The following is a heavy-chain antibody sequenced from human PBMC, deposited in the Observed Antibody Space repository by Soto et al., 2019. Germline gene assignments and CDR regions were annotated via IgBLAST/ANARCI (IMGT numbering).Heavy chain of an antibody. CDR3: ASRPRFSSSSDWFDH. D-gene: IGHD6-6*01. J-gene: IGHJ5*02. Sequence: PGESLKISCKGSGYSFSTYWIAWVRQMPGKGLEWMGIIYPSDSDTRYSPSFQGQVTISADTSISTAYLQWGSLKASDTAIYYCASRPRFSSSSDWFDHWGQGTQDTVAA. CDR2: IYPSDSDT. V-gene: IGHV5-51*01. CDR1: GYSFSTYW.